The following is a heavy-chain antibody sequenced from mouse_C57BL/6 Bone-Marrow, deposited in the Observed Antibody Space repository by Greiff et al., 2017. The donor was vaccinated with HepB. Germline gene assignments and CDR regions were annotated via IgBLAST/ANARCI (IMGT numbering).Heavy chain of an antibody. V-gene: IGHV5-6*01. CDR3: ARHPAQATSYAMDY. CDR2: ISSGGSYT. CDR1: GFTFSSYG. D-gene: IGHD3-2*02. J-gene: IGHJ4*01. Sequence: EVQLVESGGDLVKPGGSLKLSCAASGFTFSSYGMSWVRQTPDKRLEWVATISSGGSYTYYPDSVKGRFTISRDNAKNTLYLQMSSLKSEDTAMYYCARHPAQATSYAMDYWGQGTSVTVSS.